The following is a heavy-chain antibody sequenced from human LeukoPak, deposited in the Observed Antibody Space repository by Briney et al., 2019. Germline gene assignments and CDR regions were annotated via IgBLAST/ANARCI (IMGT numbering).Heavy chain of an antibody. D-gene: IGHD3-9*01. CDR2: IYYSGST. J-gene: IGHJ4*02. CDR3: ARGENYDILTGYLFDY. CDR1: GGSISSGDYY. Sequence: PSENLSLTCTVSGGSISSGDYYWSWIRQPPGKGLEWIGYIYYSGSTYYNPSLKSRVTISVDTSKNQFSLKLSSVTAADTAVYYCARGENYDILTGYLFDYWGQGTLVTVSS. V-gene: IGHV4-30-4*01.